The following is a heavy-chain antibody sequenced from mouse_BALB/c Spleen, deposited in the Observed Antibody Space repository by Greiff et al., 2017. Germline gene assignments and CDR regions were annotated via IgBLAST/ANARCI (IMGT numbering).Heavy chain of an antibody. CDR2: IYPGDGDT. CDR1: GYAFSSSW. V-gene: IGHV1-82*01. D-gene: IGHD2-4*01. Sequence: QVHVKQSGPELVKPGASVKISCKASGYAFSSSWMNWVKQRPGQGLEWIGRIYPGDGDTNYNGKFKGKATLTADKSSSTAYMQLSSLTSVDSAVYFCARNDYDAWFAYWGQGTLVTVSA. CDR3: ARNDYDAWFAY. J-gene: IGHJ3*01.